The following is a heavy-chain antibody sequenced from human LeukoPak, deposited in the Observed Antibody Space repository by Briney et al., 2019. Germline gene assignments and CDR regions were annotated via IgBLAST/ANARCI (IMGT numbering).Heavy chain of an antibody. CDR1: GYTFTSYG. J-gene: IGHJ4*02. D-gene: IGHD6-19*01. V-gene: IGHV1-69*13. Sequence: ASVKVSCKASGYTFTSYGISWVRQAPGQGLEWMGGIIPIFGTANYAQKFQGRVTITADESTSTAYMELSSLRSEDTAVYYCARGPHSGWYNYWGQGTLVTVSS. CDR2: IIPIFGTA. CDR3: ARGPHSGWYNY.